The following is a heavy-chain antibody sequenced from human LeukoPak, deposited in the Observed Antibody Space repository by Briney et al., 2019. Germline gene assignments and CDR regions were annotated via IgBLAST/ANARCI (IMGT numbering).Heavy chain of an antibody. CDR3: ARHGYYVFDY. V-gene: IGHV3-7*01. CDR2: IKEDGHEK. CDR1: GFTFSSHW. D-gene: IGHD4-17*01. J-gene: IGHJ4*02. Sequence: GGSLRLSCAVSGFTFSSHWMGWVRQAPGKGLEWLANIKEDGHEKYYVDSVQGRFTISRDNAKNSLFLQMDSLRAEDTAVYFCARHGYYVFDYWGQGTLVTVSS.